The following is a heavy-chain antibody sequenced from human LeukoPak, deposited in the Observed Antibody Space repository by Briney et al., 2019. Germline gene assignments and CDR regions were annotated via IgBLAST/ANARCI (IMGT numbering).Heavy chain of an antibody. V-gene: IGHV4-34*01. Sequence: SETLSLTCAVYGGSFSGYYWSWIRQPPGKGLEWIGEINHSGSTNYNPSLKSRVTISVDTSKNQFSLKLSSVTAADTAVYYCARVEYYYASGSYFYMDVWGKGTTVTISS. CDR2: INHSGST. CDR1: GGSFSGYY. J-gene: IGHJ6*03. D-gene: IGHD3-10*01. CDR3: ARVEYYYASGSYFYMDV.